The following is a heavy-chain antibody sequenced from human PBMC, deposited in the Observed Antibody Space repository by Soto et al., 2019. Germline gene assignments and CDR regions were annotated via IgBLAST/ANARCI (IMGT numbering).Heavy chain of an antibody. CDR3: ARGIRERVATRITNYYYYYMDV. D-gene: IGHD5-12*01. CDR1: GYTFTIYD. CDR2: MNHNSGNT. Sequence: GASVKVSCKASGYTFTIYDINWVRQATGQGLEWMGWMNHNSGNTGYAQKFQGRVTMTRNTSISTAYMELSSLRSEDTAVYYCARGIRERVATRITNYYYYYMDVWGKGTTVTASS. V-gene: IGHV1-8*01. J-gene: IGHJ6*03.